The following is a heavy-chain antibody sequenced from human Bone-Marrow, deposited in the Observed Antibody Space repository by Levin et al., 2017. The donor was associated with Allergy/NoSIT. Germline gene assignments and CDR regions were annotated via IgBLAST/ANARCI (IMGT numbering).Heavy chain of an antibody. J-gene: IGHJ1*01. V-gene: IGHV3-20*04. CDR3: AKVMTGSGSYSNSYEIHG. D-gene: IGHD3-10*01. Sequence: RAGGSLRLSCAASGFTFDAYVMNWVRQPPGKGLEWVCGINWNGDDTGYADSVKGRFTIFRDNTKNSLFLQMNSLRAEDTAFYYCAKVMTGSGSYSNSYEIHGWGESTLVTVSS. CDR1: GFTFDAYV. CDR2: INWNGDDT.